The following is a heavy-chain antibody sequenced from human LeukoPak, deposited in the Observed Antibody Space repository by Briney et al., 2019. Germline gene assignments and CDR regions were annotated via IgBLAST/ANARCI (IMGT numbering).Heavy chain of an antibody. Sequence: PSETLSLTCTVSGGSISSYYWSWIRQPPGKGLGWIGYIYYSGSTNYNPSLKSRVTISVDTSKNQFSLKLSSVTAADTAVYYCARDFRDAFDIWGQGTMVTVSS. CDR3: ARDFRDAFDI. CDR1: GGSISSYY. CDR2: IYYSGST. V-gene: IGHV4-59*01. J-gene: IGHJ3*02.